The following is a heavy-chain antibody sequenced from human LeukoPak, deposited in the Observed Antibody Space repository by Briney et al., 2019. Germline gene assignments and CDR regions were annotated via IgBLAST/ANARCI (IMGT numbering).Heavy chain of an antibody. D-gene: IGHD6-13*01. CDR3: ARHVLHQLYWYLDL. J-gene: IGHJ2*01. CDR2: IYHSGST. CDR1: GGSISSYY. Sequence: SETLSLTCTVSGGSISSYYWSWIRQPPGKGLEWIAYIYHSGSTNYNPSLKSRVIISVDTSKNQFSLNLSSVTAADTAVYYCARHVLHQLYWYLDLWGRGTLVTVSS. V-gene: IGHV4-59*08.